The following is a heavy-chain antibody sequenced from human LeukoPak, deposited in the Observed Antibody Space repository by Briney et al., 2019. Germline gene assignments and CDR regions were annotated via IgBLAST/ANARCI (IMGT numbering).Heavy chain of an antibody. V-gene: IGHV3-23*01. CDR1: GFSFSYHG. CDR2: VSPPGGGT. Sequence: GGTLRLSRVASGFSFSYHGMNWVRLAPGKGLEWVSGVSPPGGGTYYADSVKGRFTISRDNSKNTVYLQMNNMRVDDTAVYYCARVAGWHWFDPWGQGTLVTVSS. CDR3: ARVAGWHWFDP. D-gene: IGHD6-19*01. J-gene: IGHJ5*02.